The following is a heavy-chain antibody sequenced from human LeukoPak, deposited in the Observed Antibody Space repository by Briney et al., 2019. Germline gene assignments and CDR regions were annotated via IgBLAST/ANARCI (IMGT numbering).Heavy chain of an antibody. J-gene: IGHJ4*02. CDR1: GFTSSSYS. V-gene: IGHV3-21*04. Sequence: GGSLRLSCAASGFTSSSYSMNWVRQAPGKGLEWVSSISSSSSYIYYADSVKGRFTISRDNAKNSLYLQMNSLRAEDTAIYYCATNPNWGIYYFDYWGQGTLVTVSS. D-gene: IGHD7-27*01. CDR3: ATNPNWGIYYFDY. CDR2: ISSSSSYI.